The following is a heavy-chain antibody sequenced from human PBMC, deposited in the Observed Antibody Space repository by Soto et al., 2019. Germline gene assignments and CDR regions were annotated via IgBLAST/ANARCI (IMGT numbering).Heavy chain of an antibody. J-gene: IGHJ4*02. CDR1: GYSFTSYW. V-gene: IGHV5-51*01. CDR3: ARQGAVAGTRVDY. D-gene: IGHD6-19*01. Sequence: GSLKISCKGSGYSFTSYWIGWVRQMPGKGLEWMGIIYPGDSDTRYSPSFQGQVTISADKSISTAYLQWSSLKASDTAMYYCARQGAVAGTRVDYWGQGTLVTVSS. CDR2: IYPGDSDT.